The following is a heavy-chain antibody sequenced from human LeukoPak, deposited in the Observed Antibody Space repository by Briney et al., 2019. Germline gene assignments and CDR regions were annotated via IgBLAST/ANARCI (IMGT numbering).Heavy chain of an antibody. D-gene: IGHD3-22*01. CDR2: IRYDGSNK. Sequence: GGSLRLSCAASGFTFSSYWMSWVRQAPGKGLEWVAFIRYDGSNKYYADSVKGRFTISRDNSKNTLYLQMNSLRAEDTAVYYCARDLDYYDSSGYYYPPGYWGQGTLVTVSS. CDR1: GFTFSSYW. CDR3: ARDLDYYDSSGYYYPPGY. V-gene: IGHV3-30*02. J-gene: IGHJ4*02.